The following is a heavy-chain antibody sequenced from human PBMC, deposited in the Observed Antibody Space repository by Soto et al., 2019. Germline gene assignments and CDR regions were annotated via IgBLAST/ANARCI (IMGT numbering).Heavy chain of an antibody. Sequence: GGSLRLSCAASGFTFSSYAMGWVRQAPGKGLEWVSGISGSGDTTLYADSVKGRFTVSRDNSKNTLYLHMNSLRAEDTAVYYCAKAGGIYCSTTSCQFDYWGLGTLVTVSS. CDR2: ISGSGDTT. CDR1: GFTFSSYA. V-gene: IGHV3-23*01. D-gene: IGHD2-2*01. J-gene: IGHJ4*02. CDR3: AKAGGIYCSTTSCQFDY.